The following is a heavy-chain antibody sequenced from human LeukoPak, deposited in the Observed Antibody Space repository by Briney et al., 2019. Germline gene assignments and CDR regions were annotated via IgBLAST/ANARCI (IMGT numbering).Heavy chain of an antibody. CDR2: IKQDGSEK. D-gene: IGHD3-10*01. CDR3: ARDPSHLWFGELSYYFDY. J-gene: IGHJ4*02. CDR1: GFTFSSYW. Sequence: PGGSLRLSCAASGFTFSSYWMSWVRQAPGKGLEWVANIKQDGSEKYYVDSVKGRFTISRDNAKNSLYLQMNSLRAEDTAVYYCARDPSHLWFGELSYYFDYWGQGTLVTVSS. V-gene: IGHV3-7*01.